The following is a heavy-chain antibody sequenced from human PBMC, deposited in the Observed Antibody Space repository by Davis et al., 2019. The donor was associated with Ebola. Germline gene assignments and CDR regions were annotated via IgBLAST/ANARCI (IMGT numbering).Heavy chain of an antibody. CDR1: GGTFSSYA. CDR2: ITPIFGTA. V-gene: IGHV1-69*05. CDR3: ARDSLPYDSSGYQRWFDP. J-gene: IGHJ5*02. D-gene: IGHD3-22*01. Sequence: SVKVSCKASGGTFSSYAISWVRQAPGQGLEWMGGITPIFGTANYAQKFQGRVTMTRDTSTSTFYMELSSLRSEDTAVYYCARDSLPYDSSGYQRWFDPWGQGTLVTVSS.